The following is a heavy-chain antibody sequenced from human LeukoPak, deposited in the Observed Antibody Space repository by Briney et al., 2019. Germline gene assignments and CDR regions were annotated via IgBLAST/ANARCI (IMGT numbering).Heavy chain of an antibody. V-gene: IGHV6-1*01. CDR3: ARAYASSWNIDY. CDR2: TYYRSTWYS. J-gene: IGHJ4*02. CDR1: GDSVSSNSAA. Sequence: SQTLSLTCAISGDSVSSNSAAWNWIRQSPSRGLEWLGRTYYRSTWYSDYAESVKSRITINPDTSKNQFSLQLNSATPEDTAVYYCARAYASSWNIDYWGQGTLVTVSS. D-gene: IGHD6-13*01.